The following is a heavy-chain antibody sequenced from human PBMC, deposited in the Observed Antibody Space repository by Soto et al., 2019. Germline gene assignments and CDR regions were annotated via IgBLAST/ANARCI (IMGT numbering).Heavy chain of an antibody. J-gene: IGHJ4*02. D-gene: IGHD6-19*01. CDR2: IYPGDSDT. CDR3: ARPFDISGWYGY. V-gene: IGHV5-51*01. CDR1: GYSFTSYW. Sequence: PGESLKISCKASGYSFTSYWFAWVRQMPGKGLDLMGIIYPGDSDTRYSPSFKGQVTISADTSISTAYLQWSSLEASDTAMYYCARPFDISGWYGYWGQGTLVTVSS.